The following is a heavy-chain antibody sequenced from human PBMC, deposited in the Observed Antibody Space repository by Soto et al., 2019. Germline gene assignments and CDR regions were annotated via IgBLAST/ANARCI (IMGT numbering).Heavy chain of an antibody. Sequence: QLQLQESGPGLVKPSETLSLTCTVSGGSISSSSYYWGWIRQPPGKGLEWIGSIYYSGSTYYNPSLTSRVTISVDTSKNQFSLKLSSVTAADTAVYYCARHYSGSWDYFDYWGQGTLVTVSS. CDR1: GGSISSSSYY. V-gene: IGHV4-39*01. D-gene: IGHD1-26*01. J-gene: IGHJ4*02. CDR3: ARHYSGSWDYFDY. CDR2: IYYSGST.